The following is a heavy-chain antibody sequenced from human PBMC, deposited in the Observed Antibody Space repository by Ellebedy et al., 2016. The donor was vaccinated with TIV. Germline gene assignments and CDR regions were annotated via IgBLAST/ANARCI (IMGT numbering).Heavy chain of an antibody. Sequence: GESLKISCAASGFTFSDYYMSWIRQAPGKGLEWVSYISSSSSYTNYADSVKGRFTISRDNAKNSLYLQMNSLRAEDTAVYYCASLRPGYYGSGSNSWYFDLWGRGTLVTVSS. CDR3: ASLRPGYYGSGSNSWYFDL. J-gene: IGHJ2*01. CDR1: GFTFSDYY. D-gene: IGHD3-10*01. CDR2: ISSSSSYT. V-gene: IGHV3-11*06.